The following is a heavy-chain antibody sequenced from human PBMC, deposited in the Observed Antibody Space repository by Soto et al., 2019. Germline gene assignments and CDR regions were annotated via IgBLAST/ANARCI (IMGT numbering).Heavy chain of an antibody. V-gene: IGHV3-30*18. CDR1: GFTFSSYG. CDR2: ISYDGSNK. J-gene: IGHJ6*02. D-gene: IGHD1-1*01. Sequence: QVQLVESGGGVVQPGRSLRLSCAASGFTFSSYGMHWVRQAPGKGLEWVAVISYDGSNKYYADSVKGRFTISRDNSKNTLYLQMNSLRAEDTAVYYCAKGGTGYYGMDVWGQGTTFTVSS. CDR3: AKGGTGYYGMDV.